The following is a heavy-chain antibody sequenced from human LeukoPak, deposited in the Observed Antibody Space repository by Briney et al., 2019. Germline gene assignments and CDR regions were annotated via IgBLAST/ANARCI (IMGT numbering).Heavy chain of an antibody. Sequence: GASVKVSCKASGYTFTSYAMHWVRQAPGQSLEWMGWINAGNGNTKYSQKFQGRVTITRDTSASTAYMELSSLRSEDTAVYYCAREVAVAGTCFDYWGQGTLVTVSS. CDR2: INAGNGNT. J-gene: IGHJ4*02. CDR3: AREVAVAGTCFDY. V-gene: IGHV1-3*01. D-gene: IGHD6-19*01. CDR1: GYTFTSYA.